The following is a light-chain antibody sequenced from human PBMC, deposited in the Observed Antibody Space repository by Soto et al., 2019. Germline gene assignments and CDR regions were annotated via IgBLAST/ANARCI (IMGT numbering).Light chain of an antibody. CDR3: VAWDDTLDAQV. CDR1: RSNIGRNF. Sequence: QAVVTQSPSASGTPGQRVTISCSGSRSNIGRNFAYWYQHVPGTAPRLLIQRNNERPSGVPDRFSGSKSGTSVSLAISGLRPDDEATYYCVAWDDTLDAQVFGGGTKVTVL. V-gene: IGLV1-47*01. CDR2: RNN. J-gene: IGLJ3*02.